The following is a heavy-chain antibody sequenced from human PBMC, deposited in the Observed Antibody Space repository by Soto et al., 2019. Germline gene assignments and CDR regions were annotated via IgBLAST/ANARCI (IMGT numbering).Heavy chain of an antibody. V-gene: IGHV1-3*01. D-gene: IGHD2-2*01. CDR3: ARDPAGYCSSANCYLFWFDP. CDR1: GYTFSAYA. J-gene: IGHJ5*02. CDR2: INAGNGNT. Sequence: ASVKVSCKASGYTFSAYAMHWVRQAPGQRLEWLGWINAGNGNTKYSQKFQARVTITRDTSASTAYMELSSLRSEDTAVYYCARDPAGYCSSANCYLFWFDPWGQGTLVTVSS.